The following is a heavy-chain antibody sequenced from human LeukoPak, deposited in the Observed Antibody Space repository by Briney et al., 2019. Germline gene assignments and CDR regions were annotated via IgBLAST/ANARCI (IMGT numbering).Heavy chain of an antibody. V-gene: IGHV3-30-3*02. D-gene: IGHD3-22*01. CDR1: GFTFSDYA. Sequence: GGSLRLSCAASGFTFSDYAMHWVRQAPGKGLEWVAVLSYGGTNKYYADSVKGRFTISRDNSKNTLHLQMNSLTLEDTAVYYCAKLGFDSSGSHTLFDYWGQGTQVTVSS. J-gene: IGHJ4*02. CDR2: LSYGGTNK. CDR3: AKLGFDSSGSHTLFDY.